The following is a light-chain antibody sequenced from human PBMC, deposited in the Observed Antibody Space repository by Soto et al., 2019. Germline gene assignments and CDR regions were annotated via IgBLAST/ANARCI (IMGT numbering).Light chain of an antibody. CDR2: AAS. J-gene: IGKJ1*01. CDR3: LKYGSSPGWT. Sequence: EIGFTQSPGTLSLSPGERATLSCRASQTVDSNFLAWYQQKPGQAPRLLIYAASTRATGIPDRFSGSGSGTDFTLTIGRLDPEDFAVYYCLKYGSSPGWTFGPGTKVDI. CDR1: QTVDSNF. V-gene: IGKV3-20*01.